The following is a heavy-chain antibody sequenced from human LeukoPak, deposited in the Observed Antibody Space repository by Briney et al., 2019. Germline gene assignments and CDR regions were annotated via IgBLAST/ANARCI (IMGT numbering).Heavy chain of an antibody. Sequence: GGSLRLSCAASGFTFNNCGLIWVRQAPGKGLEWVSAISNDGGGRTYADFVKGRFTISRDNSKNTLYLQMDSLRADDTALYYCAKGSSGYFFDLWGQGTLVTVSS. D-gene: IGHD3-22*01. CDR1: GFTFNNCG. V-gene: IGHV3-23*01. CDR3: AKGSSGYFFDL. CDR2: ISNDGGGR. J-gene: IGHJ4*02.